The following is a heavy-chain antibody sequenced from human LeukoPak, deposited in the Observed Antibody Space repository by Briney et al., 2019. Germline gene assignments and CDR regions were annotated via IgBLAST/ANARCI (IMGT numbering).Heavy chain of an antibody. CDR3: ARTIDPLGVIVPSALSYVD. CDR1: GFSLTTSGVG. Sequence: SGPTLVKPTETLTLTCTFSGFSLTTSGVGVGWIRQPPGKAPEWLALIYWDDDERYNPSLKSRLTITKDTSRNLVVLTMTKLDPVDTGTYYCARTIDPLGVIVPSALSYVDWGQGTLVTVSS. J-gene: IGHJ4*02. CDR2: IYWDDDE. D-gene: IGHD2/OR15-2a*01. V-gene: IGHV2-5*02.